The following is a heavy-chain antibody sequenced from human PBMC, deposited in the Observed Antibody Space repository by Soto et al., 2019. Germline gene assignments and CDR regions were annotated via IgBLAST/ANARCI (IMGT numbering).Heavy chain of an antibody. J-gene: IGHJ5*02. Sequence: QVQLQESGPGLVKPSQTLSLTCTVSGGSISSGDCYWSWIRQPPGKGLEWIGYIYYSGTTYYDPSLKSRVTISLDTSKNQFSLKLTSVTASDTAVYYCARGTVVTPIGWFDPWGQGTLVTVSS. CDR3: ARGTVVTPIGWFDP. CDR2: IYYSGTT. D-gene: IGHD2-21*02. CDR1: GGSISSGDCY. V-gene: IGHV4-30-4*01.